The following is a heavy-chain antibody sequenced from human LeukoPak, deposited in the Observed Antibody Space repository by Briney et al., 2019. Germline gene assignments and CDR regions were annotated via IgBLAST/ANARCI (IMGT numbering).Heavy chain of an antibody. D-gene: IGHD2-2*01. CDR2: INHSGST. J-gene: IGHJ6*02. CDR3: ARGGWGVVVPAAIGGYGMDV. Sequence: SETLSFTCAVYGGSFSVYYWSWIRQPPGKGREWIGEINHSGSTNYNPSLKSRVTISVDTSKNQFSLKLSSVTAADTAVYYCARGGWGVVVPAAIGGYGMDVWGQGTTVTVSS. CDR1: GGSFSVYY. V-gene: IGHV4-34*01.